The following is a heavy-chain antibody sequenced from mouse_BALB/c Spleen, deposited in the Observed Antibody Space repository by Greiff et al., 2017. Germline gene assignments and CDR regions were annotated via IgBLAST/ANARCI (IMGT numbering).Heavy chain of an antibody. Sequence: EVQLQESGAELVRPGALVKLSCKASGFNIKDYYMHWVKQRPEQGLEWIGRIDPANGNTKYDPKFQGKATITADTSSNTAYLQLSSLTSEDTAVYYCARSTAYAMDYWGQGTSVTVSS. CDR1: GFNIKDYY. CDR3: ARSTAYAMDY. V-gene: IGHV14-1*02. CDR2: IDPANGNT. D-gene: IGHD1-2*01. J-gene: IGHJ4*01.